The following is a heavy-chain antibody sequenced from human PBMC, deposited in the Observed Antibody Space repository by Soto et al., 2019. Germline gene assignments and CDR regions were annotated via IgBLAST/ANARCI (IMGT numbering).Heavy chain of an antibody. D-gene: IGHD4-17*01. CDR2: IIPIFGTA. Sequence: GASVKVSCKASGGTFSSYAISWVRQAPGQGLEWMGGIIPIFGTANYAQKFQGRVTITADESTSTAYMELSSLRSEDTAVYYCARYEYGDYSSRDPYYYYYGMDVWGQGTTVTVSS. J-gene: IGHJ6*02. CDR1: GGTFSSYA. V-gene: IGHV1-69*13. CDR3: ARYEYGDYSSRDPYYYYYGMDV.